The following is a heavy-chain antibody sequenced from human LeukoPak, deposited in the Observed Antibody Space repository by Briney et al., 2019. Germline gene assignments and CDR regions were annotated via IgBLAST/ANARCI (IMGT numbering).Heavy chain of an antibody. CDR1: GFTFSSYS. Sequence: GGSLRLSCAASGFTFSSYSMNWVRQAPGKGLEWVSSISSSSTYIYYADSVKGRFTISRDNAKNSPYLLMNSLRAKDTAVYYCARGSQFTVTTLDYWGQGTLVTVSS. V-gene: IGHV3-21*01. CDR2: ISSSSTYI. J-gene: IGHJ4*02. CDR3: ARGSQFTVTTLDY. D-gene: IGHD4-17*01.